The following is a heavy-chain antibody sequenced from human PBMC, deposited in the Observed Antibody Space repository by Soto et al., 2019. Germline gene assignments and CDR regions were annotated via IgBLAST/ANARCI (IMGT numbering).Heavy chain of an antibody. CDR1: GFTFSSYW. CDR2: IKQDGSEK. V-gene: IGHV3-7*01. J-gene: IGHJ4*02. Sequence: EAQLVESGGGLVQPGGSLRLSCAASGFTFSSYWMSWVRQAPGKGLEWVANIKQDGSEKYYVDSVKGRFTISRDNGKNSRDLPMNCLRAEYTAVSYCARDRILVVPAATAARSLDSWCQRTLVTVSS. D-gene: IGHD2-2*01. CDR3: ARDRILVVPAATAARSLDS.